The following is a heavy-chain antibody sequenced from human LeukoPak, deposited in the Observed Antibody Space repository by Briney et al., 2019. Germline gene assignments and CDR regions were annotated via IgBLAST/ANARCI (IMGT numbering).Heavy chain of an antibody. CDR1: GFTFSSYE. J-gene: IGHJ4*02. V-gene: IGHV3-48*03. Sequence: GGSLRLSCAAFGFTFSSYEMNWVRQAPGKGLEWVSYISSSGSTIYYADSVKGRFTISRDNAKNSLSLQVNSLRAEDTAVYYCARSRSGYYEDYWGQGTLVTVSS. CDR2: ISSSGSTI. CDR3: ARSRSGYYEDY. D-gene: IGHD3-22*01.